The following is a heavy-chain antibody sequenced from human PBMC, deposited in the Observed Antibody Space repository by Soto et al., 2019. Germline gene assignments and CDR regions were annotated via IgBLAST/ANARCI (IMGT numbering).Heavy chain of an antibody. D-gene: IGHD6-6*01. Sequence: VQLVESGGGVVQPGRSLRLSCAASGFTFSSYGMHWVRQAPGKGLEWVAVISYDGSNKYYADSVKGRFTISRDNSKNTLYLQMNSLRAEDTAVYYCAKLEYSSSSDIFDYWGQGTLVTVSS. CDR3: AKLEYSSSSDIFDY. V-gene: IGHV3-30*18. CDR1: GFTFSSYG. CDR2: ISYDGSNK. J-gene: IGHJ4*02.